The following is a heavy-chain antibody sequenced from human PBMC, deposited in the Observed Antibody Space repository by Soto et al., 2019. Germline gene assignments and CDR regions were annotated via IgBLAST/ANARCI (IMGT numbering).Heavy chain of an antibody. V-gene: IGHV1-69*13. CDR3: ARPMTTVKNYYYYYGMDV. CDR1: GGTFSSYA. CDR2: IIPIFGTP. D-gene: IGHD4-17*01. J-gene: IGHJ6*02. Sequence: GASVKVSCKASGGTFSSYAISWVRQAPGQGLEWMGGIIPIFGTPNYAQKFQGRVTIIADESTSTAYMELSSLRSEDTAVYYCARPMTTVKNYYYYYGMDVWGQGTTVTVSS.